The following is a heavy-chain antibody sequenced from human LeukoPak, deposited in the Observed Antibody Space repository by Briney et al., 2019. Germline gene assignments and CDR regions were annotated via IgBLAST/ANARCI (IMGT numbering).Heavy chain of an antibody. CDR2: IYHSGTT. J-gene: IGHJ4*02. Sequence: SETLSLTCTVSGYSITSGSYWGWIRQPPGKGLEWIGTIYHSGTTYYNPSLKSRVTMSVDTSKNQFSLKLSSVTAADTAVYYCARHSSGYPPGYFDYWGQGTLVTVSS. D-gene: IGHD3-22*01. V-gene: IGHV4-38-2*02. CDR3: ARHSSGYPPGYFDY. CDR1: GYSITSGSY.